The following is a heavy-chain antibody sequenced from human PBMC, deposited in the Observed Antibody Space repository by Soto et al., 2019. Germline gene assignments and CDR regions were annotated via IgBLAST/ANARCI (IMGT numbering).Heavy chain of an antibody. CDR2: INHSGST. Sequence: SETLSLTCAVYGGSFSGYYWSWIRQPPGKGLEWIGEINHSGSTNYNPSLKSRVTISVDTSKNQFSLKLSSVTAADTAVYYCARGGLAVYGMDVWGQGTTVTVSS. D-gene: IGHD6-19*01. J-gene: IGHJ6*02. CDR1: GGSFSGYY. CDR3: ARGGLAVYGMDV. V-gene: IGHV4-34*01.